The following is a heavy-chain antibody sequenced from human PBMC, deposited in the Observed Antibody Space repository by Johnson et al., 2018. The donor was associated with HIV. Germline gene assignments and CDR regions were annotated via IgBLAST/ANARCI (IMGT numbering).Heavy chain of an antibody. CDR3: ARPTSQIHLWTDAFDI. V-gene: IGHV3-66*03. Sequence: VQLVESGGGLIQPGGSLRLSCAASGFTVSSNYMSWVRQAPGKGLEWVSAISGSGGSTYYADSVKGRFTISRDNSKNTLYLQMNSLRAEDTAVYFCARPTSQIHLWTDAFDIWGQGTMVTVSS. J-gene: IGHJ3*02. D-gene: IGHD5-18*01. CDR1: GFTVSSNY. CDR2: SGSGGST.